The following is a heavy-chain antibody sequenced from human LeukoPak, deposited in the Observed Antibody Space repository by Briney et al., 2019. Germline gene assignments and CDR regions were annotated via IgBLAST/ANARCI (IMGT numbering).Heavy chain of an antibody. V-gene: IGHV3-23*01. J-gene: IGHJ3*02. CDR1: GLSFSAYA. D-gene: IGHD3/OR15-3a*01. CDR3: VREGPRGLAFDI. Sequence: GGSLGLSCAASGLSFSAYAMNWVRQVPGKGLEWVSGISGSGSAAYYADSVKGRFTISRDNSKNTLYLQMNSLRAEDTAVYYCVREGPRGLAFDIWGQGTMVTVSS. CDR2: ISGSGSAA.